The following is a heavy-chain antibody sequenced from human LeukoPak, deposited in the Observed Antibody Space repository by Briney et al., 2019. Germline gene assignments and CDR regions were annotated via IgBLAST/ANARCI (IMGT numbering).Heavy chain of an antibody. CDR3: AREIYGGFDY. J-gene: IGHJ4*02. Sequence: GGSLRLSCVASGFTFSSYAMNWVRQAPGKGLEWVSAISGSGGSTYHADSVKGRFTISRDNSKNTLYLQMNSLRAEDTAVYYCAREIYGGFDYWGQGTLVTVSS. CDR2: ISGSGGST. V-gene: IGHV3-23*01. D-gene: IGHD5-12*01. CDR1: GFTFSSYA.